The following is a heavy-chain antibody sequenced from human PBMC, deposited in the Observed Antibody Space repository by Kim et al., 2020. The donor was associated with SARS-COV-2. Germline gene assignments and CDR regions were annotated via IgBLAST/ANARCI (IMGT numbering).Heavy chain of an antibody. Sequence: ASVKVSCKASGYTFTSYGISWVRQAPGQGLEWMGWISAYNGNTNYAQKLQGRVTMTTDTSTSTAYMELRSLRSDDTAVYYCARDRGMNTMVRGVILYYYGMDVWGQGTTVTVPS. CDR3: ARDRGMNTMVRGVILYYYGMDV. D-gene: IGHD3-10*01. CDR2: ISAYNGNT. CDR1: GYTFTSYG. V-gene: IGHV1-18*01. J-gene: IGHJ6*02.